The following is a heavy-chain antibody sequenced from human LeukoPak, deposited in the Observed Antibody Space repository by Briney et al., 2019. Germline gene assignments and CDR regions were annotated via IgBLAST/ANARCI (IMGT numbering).Heavy chain of an antibody. CDR3: ATGGYTTWFDP. CDR1: GFTFSSYS. CDR2: IRTNGRDT. D-gene: IGHD2-15*01. J-gene: IGHJ5*02. Sequence: GGSLRLSCAASGFTFSSYSMSWVRQSPGKGLEWVSNIRTNGRDTYYADAVKGRFTISRDNSKNTLYLEMNNLRAEDTAVYYCATGGYTTWFDPWGQGTLVTVSS. V-gene: IGHV3-23*01.